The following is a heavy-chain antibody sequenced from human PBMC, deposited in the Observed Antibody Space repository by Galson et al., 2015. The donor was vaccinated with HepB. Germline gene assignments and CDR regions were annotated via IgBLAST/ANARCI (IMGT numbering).Heavy chain of an antibody. CDR1: GFSFSDYN. J-gene: IGHJ4*02. CDR3: ARDAKRALGSSWLNIFYLDY. CDR2: ISGTGAYI. D-gene: IGHD6-13*01. V-gene: IGHV3-21*01. Sequence: SLRLSCAASGFSFSDYNMNWVRQAPGEGLEWVASISGTGAYIYYADSVKGRFFTSKDSAKKSLSLRLSSLRVDDTAVYFCARDAKRALGSSWLNIFYLDYWGQGALVSVSS.